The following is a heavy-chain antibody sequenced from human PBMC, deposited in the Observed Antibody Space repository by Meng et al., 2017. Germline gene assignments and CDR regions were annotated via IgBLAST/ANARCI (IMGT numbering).Heavy chain of an antibody. Sequence: SETLSLTCTVPGGPISSYYWSWIRQPPGKGLEWIGYNYYRGSTNYNPSLKSRVTISVDTSKNQFSLKLSSVTAADTAVYSGASDRIGVATAANYYYGMDVWGQGTTVTVSS. CDR2: NYYRGST. CDR3: ASDRIGVATAANYYYGMDV. CDR1: GGPISSYY. V-gene: IGHV4-59*01. J-gene: IGHJ6*02. D-gene: IGHD2-2*01.